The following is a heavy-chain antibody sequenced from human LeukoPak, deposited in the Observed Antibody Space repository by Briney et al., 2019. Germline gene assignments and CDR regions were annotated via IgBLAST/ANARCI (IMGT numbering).Heavy chain of an antibody. CDR2: MNPNSGNT. J-gene: IGHJ4*02. CDR3: ARTYPEWSGYPTLGY. CDR1: GYTFTSYD. V-gene: IGHV1-8*03. D-gene: IGHD3-3*01. Sequence: GASVKVSCKASGYTFTSYDINWVRQATGQGLEWMGWMNPNSGNTGYAQKFQGRVTITRNTSISTAYMELSSLRSEDTAVYYCARTYPEWSGYPTLGYWGQGTLVTVSS.